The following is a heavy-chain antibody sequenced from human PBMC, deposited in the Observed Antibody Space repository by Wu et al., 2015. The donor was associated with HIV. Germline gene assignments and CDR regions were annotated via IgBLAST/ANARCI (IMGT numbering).Heavy chain of an antibody. Sequence: QVQLVQSGAEVKEPGSSVKVSCKASGGTFSNYAISWVRQAPGQGLEWMGGIIPIFGPANYAQKFQDRVTITADESTSTVYMELSSLRSEDTAVYYCARDRREVVIAISAFDIWGQGTVVTVSS. CDR3: ARDRREVVIAISAFDI. CDR1: GGTFSNYA. V-gene: IGHV1-69*12. D-gene: IGHD2-21*01. J-gene: IGHJ3*02. CDR2: IIPIFGPA.